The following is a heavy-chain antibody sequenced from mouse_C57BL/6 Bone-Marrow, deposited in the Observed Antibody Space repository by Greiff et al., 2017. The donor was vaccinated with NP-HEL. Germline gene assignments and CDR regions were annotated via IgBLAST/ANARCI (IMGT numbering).Heavy chain of an antibody. J-gene: IGHJ3*01. CDR1: GYTFTTYW. CDR3: ARKAYYGRSYEFAY. CDR2: IDPSDSYT. Sequence: QVQLQQPGAELVKPGASVKLSCKASGYTFTTYWMQWVKQRPGQGLEWIGEIDPSDSYTNYNQKFKCKATLTVDTSSSTAYMQLSSLTSEDSAVYYGARKAYYGRSYEFAYWGQGTLVTVSA. D-gene: IGHD1-1*01. V-gene: IGHV1-50*01.